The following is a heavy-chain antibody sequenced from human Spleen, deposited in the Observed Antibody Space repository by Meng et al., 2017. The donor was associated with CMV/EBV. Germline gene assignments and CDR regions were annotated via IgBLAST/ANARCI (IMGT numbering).Heavy chain of an antibody. CDR3: ARAVVPAAGWFDP. CDR2: IYSGGST. CDR1: GFTFSSYS. J-gene: IGHJ5*02. Sequence: GESLKISCAASGFTFSSYSMSWVRQAPGKGLEWVSVIYSGGSTYYADSVKGRFTISRDNSKNTLYLQMNSLRSEDTAVYYCARAVVPAAGWFDPWGQGTLVTVSS. V-gene: IGHV3-53*05. D-gene: IGHD2-2*01.